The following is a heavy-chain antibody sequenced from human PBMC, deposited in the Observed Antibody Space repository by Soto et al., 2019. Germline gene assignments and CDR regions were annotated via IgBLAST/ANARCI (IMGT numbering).Heavy chain of an antibody. V-gene: IGHV1-18*01. J-gene: IGHJ4*02. CDR1: GYTFTSYG. CDR2: ISAYNGNT. Sequence: ASVKVSCKASGYTFTSYGISWVRQAPGQGLEWMGWISAYNGNTNYAQKLQGRVTMTTDTSTSTAYMELRSLRSDDTAVYYCARDMAMDTAMAGTDLLDYWGQGTLVTVSS. D-gene: IGHD5-18*01. CDR3: ARDMAMDTAMAGTDLLDY.